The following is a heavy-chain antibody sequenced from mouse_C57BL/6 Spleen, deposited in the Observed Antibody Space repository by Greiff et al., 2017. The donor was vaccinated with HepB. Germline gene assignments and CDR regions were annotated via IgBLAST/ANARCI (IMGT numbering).Heavy chain of an antibody. CDR1: GYSITSGYY. D-gene: IGHD1-1*01. V-gene: IGHV3-6*01. Sequence: DVQLKESGPGLVKPSQSLSLTCSVTGYSITSGYYWNWIRQFPGNKLEWMGYISYDGSNNYNPSLKNRISITRDTSKNQFFLKLNSVTTEDTATYYCARRGYGSKGNYFDYWGQGTTLTVSS. CDR2: ISYDGSN. CDR3: ARRGYGSKGNYFDY. J-gene: IGHJ2*01.